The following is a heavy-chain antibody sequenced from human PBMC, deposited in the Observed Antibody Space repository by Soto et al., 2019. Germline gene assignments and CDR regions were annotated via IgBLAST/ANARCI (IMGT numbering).Heavy chain of an antibody. CDR1: GFTFSSFW. CDR3: ARLYGSGSTRRVRIDY. D-gene: IGHD3-10*01. J-gene: IGHJ4*02. V-gene: IGHV3-7*01. Sequence: HPGGSLRLSCAASGFTFSSFWMSWVRQAPGKGLEWVANIKQDGSEKYYVDSVRGRFSISRDNAKNSLFLQMNSLRAEDTAVYYCARLYGSGSTRRVRIDYSGQGTLVTVSS. CDR2: IKQDGSEK.